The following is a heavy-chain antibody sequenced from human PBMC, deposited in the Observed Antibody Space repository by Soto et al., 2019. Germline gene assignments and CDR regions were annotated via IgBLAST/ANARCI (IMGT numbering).Heavy chain of an antibody. J-gene: IGHJ3*02. Sequence: GPPVKVSCKASGFTFTSSAVQWVRQARGQRLEWIGWIVVGSGNTNYAQKFQERVTITRDMSTSTAYMELSSLRSEDTAVYYCAADRVTMTYAFDIWGQGTMVTVSS. V-gene: IGHV1-58*01. D-gene: IGHD3-22*01. CDR1: GFTFTSSA. CDR2: IVVGSGNT. CDR3: AADRVTMTYAFDI.